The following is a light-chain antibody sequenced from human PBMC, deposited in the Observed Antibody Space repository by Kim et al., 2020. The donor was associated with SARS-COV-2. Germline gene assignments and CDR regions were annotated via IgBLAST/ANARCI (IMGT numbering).Light chain of an antibody. Sequence: EAVMTQSPATLSVSPGERATLSCRASRSVNTNLAWYQQTPGQAPRLLIYGAFTRATDIPARFSGSGSGTEFTLTITGLQSEDFAVYYCRQDNNWPLSFGGGTTVDI. CDR2: GAF. J-gene: IGKJ4*01. CDR3: RQDNNWPLS. V-gene: IGKV3-15*01. CDR1: RSVNTN.